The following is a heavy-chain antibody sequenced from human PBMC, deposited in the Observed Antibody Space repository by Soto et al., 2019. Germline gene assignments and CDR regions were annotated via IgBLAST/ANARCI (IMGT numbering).Heavy chain of an antibody. J-gene: IGHJ2*01. CDR2: IYYSGST. CDR3: ARGVLLWFGELLGSFDL. CDR1: GGSISSGDYY. D-gene: IGHD3-10*01. Sequence: QVQLQESGPGLVKPSQTLSLTCTVSGGSISSGDYYWSWIRQPPGKGLEWIGYIYYSGSTYYNPSLKGRVTISVDTSKNQFSLKLSSVTAADTAVYYCARGVLLWFGELLGSFDLWGRGTLVTVSS. V-gene: IGHV4-30-4*01.